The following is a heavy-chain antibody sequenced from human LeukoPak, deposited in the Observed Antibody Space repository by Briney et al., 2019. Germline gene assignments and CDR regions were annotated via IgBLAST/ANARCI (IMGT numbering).Heavy chain of an antibody. D-gene: IGHD5-12*01. CDR2: ISGSGGST. CDR1: GFTFSSYA. J-gene: IGHJ6*03. CDR3: ATCIVATNYYYYYMDV. Sequence: GGSLRLSCAASGFTFSSYAMTWVRQAPGKGLEWVSAISGSGGSTYYADSVKGRFTISRDNSKNTLYLQMNSLRAEDTAVYYCATCIVATNYYYYYMDVWGKGTTVTVSS. V-gene: IGHV3-23*01.